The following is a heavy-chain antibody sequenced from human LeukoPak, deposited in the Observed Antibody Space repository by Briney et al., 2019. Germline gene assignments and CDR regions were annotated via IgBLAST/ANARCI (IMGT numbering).Heavy chain of an antibody. J-gene: IGHJ4*02. CDR2: ISYDGSNK. V-gene: IGHV3-30*19. CDR3: ARGAITIFGVVISPFDY. Sequence: GGSLRLSCATSGFTFSSYGMHWVRQAPGKGLEWVAVISYDGSNKYYADSVKGRFTISRDNSKNTLYLQMNSLRAEDTAVYYCARGAITIFGVVISPFDYWGQGTLVTDSS. CDR1: GFTFSSYG. D-gene: IGHD3-3*01.